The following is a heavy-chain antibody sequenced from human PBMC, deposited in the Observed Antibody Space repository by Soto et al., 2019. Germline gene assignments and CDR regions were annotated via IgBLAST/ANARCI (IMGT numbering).Heavy chain of an antibody. CDR1: GGSVNSDNYY. Sequence: PSETLSLTCTVSGGSVNSDNYYWSWVRQPPGKGLEWIGYIYYTGRTSYNPSLKSRVTISLDTSRNQFSLKLSSVTAADTAVYYCARSNGLNFDYWGQGTLVTVSS. D-gene: IGHD2-8*01. V-gene: IGHV4-61*01. CDR2: IYYTGRT. CDR3: ARSNGLNFDY. J-gene: IGHJ4*02.